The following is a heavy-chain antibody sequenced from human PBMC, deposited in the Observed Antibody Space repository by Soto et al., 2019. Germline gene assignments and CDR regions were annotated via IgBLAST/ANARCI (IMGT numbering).Heavy chain of an antibody. CDR3: ARSRGGYFDY. CDR2: IYYSGST. J-gene: IGHJ4*02. Sequence: TSETLSLTCTVSGVSISSYDWSWIRQPPGKGLEWIGYIYYSGSTNYNPSLKSRVTISVDTSKNQFSLKLSSVTAADTAVYYCARSRGGYFDYWGQGTLVTVSS. CDR1: GVSISSYD. D-gene: IGHD3-22*01. V-gene: IGHV4-59*01.